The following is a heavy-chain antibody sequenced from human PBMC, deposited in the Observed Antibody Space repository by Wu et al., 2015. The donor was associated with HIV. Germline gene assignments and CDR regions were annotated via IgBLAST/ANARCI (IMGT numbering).Heavy chain of an antibody. CDR2: VNPSVGST. J-gene: IGHJ4*02. CDR3: ARDSSGYPFDN. D-gene: IGHD3-22*01. V-gene: IGHV1-46*01. CDR1: GYSFSSYY. Sequence: QVQLAQSGAEVKKPGSSVKVSCKASGYSFSSYYLHWVRQAPGQGLEWMGIVNPSVGSTAYAQKFQGRVTMTSDTSTTTVYMELSSLRSEDTAVYYCARDSSGYPFDNWGQGTLITVSS.